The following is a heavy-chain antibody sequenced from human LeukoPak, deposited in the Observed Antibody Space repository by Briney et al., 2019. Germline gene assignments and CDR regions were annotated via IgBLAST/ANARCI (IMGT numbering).Heavy chain of an antibody. Sequence: GASVKVSCKASGYTFTSYYMHWVRQAPGQGLEWMGIINPSGGSTSYAQKFQGRVTTTRDTSTSTVYMELSSLRSEDTAVYYCASEDAAADIYYYYGMDVWGQGTTVTVSS. J-gene: IGHJ6*02. CDR3: ASEDAAADIYYYYGMDV. V-gene: IGHV1-46*01. CDR1: GYTFTSYY. D-gene: IGHD6-13*01. CDR2: INPSGGST.